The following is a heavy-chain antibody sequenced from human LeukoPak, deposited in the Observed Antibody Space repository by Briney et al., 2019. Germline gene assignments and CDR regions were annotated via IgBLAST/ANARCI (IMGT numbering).Heavy chain of an antibody. D-gene: IGHD6-25*01. CDR3: ARKGGPQSDWFDP. CDR1: GGSISSGGYY. CDR2: IYHSGST. V-gene: IGHV4-30-2*01. Sequence: SETLSLTCTVSGGSISSGGYYWSWIRQPPGKGLEWIGYIYHSGSTYYNPSLKSRVTVSVDRSKNQFFLRLSSVTAADTAVYYCARKGGPQSDWFDPWGQGTLVTVSS. J-gene: IGHJ5*02.